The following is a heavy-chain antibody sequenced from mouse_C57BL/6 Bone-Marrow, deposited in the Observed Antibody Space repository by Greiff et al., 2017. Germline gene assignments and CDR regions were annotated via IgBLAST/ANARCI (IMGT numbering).Heavy chain of an antibody. J-gene: IGHJ1*03. D-gene: IGHD2-14*01. V-gene: IGHV14-4*01. Sequence: EVQLQQSGAELVRPGASVKLSCTASGFNIKDDYMHWVKQRPEQGLEWIGWIDPENGDTEYASKFQGKATITADTSSNTAYLQLSSLTSEDTAVYYCTSLYDGGYFDVWGTGTTVTVSS. CDR1: GFNIKDDY. CDR3: TSLYDGGYFDV. CDR2: IDPENGDT.